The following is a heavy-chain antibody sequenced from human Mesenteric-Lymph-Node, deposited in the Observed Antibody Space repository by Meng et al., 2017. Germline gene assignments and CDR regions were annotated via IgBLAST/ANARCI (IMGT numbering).Heavy chain of an antibody. V-gene: IGHV3-23*01. CDR1: GFTFSSYA. CDR3: TSSCSSTSCYQGYYYYGMDV. J-gene: IGHJ6*02. Sequence: GESLKISCAASGFTFSSYAMSWVRQAPGKGLEWVSAISGSGGSTYYADSVKGRFTISRDDSKSIAYLQMNSLKTEDTAVYYCTSSCSSTSCYQGYYYYGMDVWGQGTTVTVSS. CDR2: ISGSGGST. D-gene: IGHD2-2*01.